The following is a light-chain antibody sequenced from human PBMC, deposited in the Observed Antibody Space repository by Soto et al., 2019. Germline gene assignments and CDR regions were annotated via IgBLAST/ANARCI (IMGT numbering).Light chain of an antibody. J-gene: IGKJ5*01. CDR2: GAS. Sequence: EVVMRQSPATLSVSPGEGATLSCRASQGIGDTLAWYQHKPGQAPRLLIYGASIRATGIPARFSGSGSGTDFSLTISRLEPEDFAVYYCQQYRSSPITFGQGTRLEI. CDR3: QQYRSSPIT. V-gene: IGKV3-20*01. CDR1: QGIGDT.